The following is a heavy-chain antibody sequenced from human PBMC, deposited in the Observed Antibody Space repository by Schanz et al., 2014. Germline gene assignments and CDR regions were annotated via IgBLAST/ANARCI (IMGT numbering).Heavy chain of an antibody. V-gene: IGHV1-2*02. CDR1: GYMFTGYY. Sequence: QVQLVQSGAEVKKPGASVKVSCKASGYMFTGYYLHWVRQAPGQGLEWMGWIDPNTGNTNYAQKFQGRVTLSRQRSISTAYMELTRLRSDDTAVFYCAKGSCGGYFDHWGQGTRVTVSS. CDR3: AKGSCGGYFDH. D-gene: IGHD3-10*01. CDR2: IDPNTGNT. J-gene: IGHJ4*02.